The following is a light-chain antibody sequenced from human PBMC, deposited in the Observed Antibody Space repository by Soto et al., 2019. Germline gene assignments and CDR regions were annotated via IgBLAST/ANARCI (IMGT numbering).Light chain of an antibody. J-gene: IGKJ5*01. V-gene: IGKV3D-15*01. Sequence: EILMTISPATLYISHVKSVALSCRASQSVSSNLAWYQQKPGQAPRLLIYGTSTRATTIPPRFSGSGSGTDFTLTISSLEPEDSAVYYCQQCHYSARTFGQGTQLDIK. CDR2: GTS. CDR3: QQCHYSART. CDR1: QSVSSN.